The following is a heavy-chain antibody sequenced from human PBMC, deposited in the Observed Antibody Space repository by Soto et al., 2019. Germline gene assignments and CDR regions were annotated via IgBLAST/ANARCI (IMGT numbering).Heavy chain of an antibody. CDR2: IIPILGIA. CDR3: ARGAAAAGTDY. J-gene: IGHJ4*02. V-gene: IGHV1-69*02. D-gene: IGHD6-13*01. CDR1: GGTFSSYT. Sequence: QVQLVQSGAEVKKPGSSVKVSCKASGGTFSSYTISWVRQAPGQGLEWMGRIIPILGIANYAQKFQGRVTIPADKSTSTAYMELSSLRSEDTAVYYCARGAAAAGTDYWGQGTLVTVSS.